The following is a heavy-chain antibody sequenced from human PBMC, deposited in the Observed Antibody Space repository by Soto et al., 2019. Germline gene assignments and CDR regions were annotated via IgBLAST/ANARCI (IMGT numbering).Heavy chain of an antibody. V-gene: IGHV4-4*02. CDR2: IYHSGST. J-gene: IGHJ4*02. Sequence: QVQLQESGPGLVKPSRTLSLTCAVSGGSISSSNWWCWVRQPPGKGLEWIGEIYHSGSTNYNPSLKSLVSLAVDRFKNQFSRKLLSVTAVDTGVYYCARDRRPGYTAVTRGYYLDNWGQGTLVTVSS. D-gene: IGHD6-13*01. CDR1: GGSISSSNW. CDR3: ARDRRPGYTAVTRGYYLDN.